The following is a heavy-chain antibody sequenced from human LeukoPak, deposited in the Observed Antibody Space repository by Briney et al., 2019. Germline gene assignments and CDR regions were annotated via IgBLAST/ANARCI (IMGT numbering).Heavy chain of an antibody. V-gene: IGHV3-73*01. Sequence: GGSLRLSCAASGFIFSDSAIQWVRQASGKGLEWVGRIRGKTNSYATAYGASVKGRFTFSRDDLKNTAYLQMNSLKIEDTAVYYCTGGNDYWGQGTLVTVSS. CDR3: TGGNDY. CDR1: GFIFSDSA. D-gene: IGHD4-23*01. J-gene: IGHJ4*02. CDR2: IRGKTNSYAT.